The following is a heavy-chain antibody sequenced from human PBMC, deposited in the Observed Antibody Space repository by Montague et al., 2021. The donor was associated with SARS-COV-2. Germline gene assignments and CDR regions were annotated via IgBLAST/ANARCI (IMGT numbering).Heavy chain of an antibody. CDR2: IRNKVNNYAT. D-gene: IGHD1-26*01. CDR3: SSGENSGSYLQLY. J-gene: IGHJ4*02. V-gene: IGHV3-73*01. CDR1: GFTFSGSG. Sequence: SLRLSCAASGFTFSGSGVHWVRQASGKGLEWVGRIRNKVNNYATAYAASVKGRFTISRDDSKNTAYLQMNSLKTEDTAVYYCSSGENSGSYLQLYWGQGTLVTVSS.